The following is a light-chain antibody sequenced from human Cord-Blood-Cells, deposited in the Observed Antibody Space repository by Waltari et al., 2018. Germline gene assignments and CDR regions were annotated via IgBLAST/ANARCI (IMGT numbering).Light chain of an antibody. CDR2: WAS. V-gene: IGKV4-1*01. J-gene: IGKJ1*01. CDR1: QSVLYSSNNKNY. Sequence: DIVMTQSPDSLAVSLGERATINCKSSQSVLYSSNNKNYLAWYHQKPGQPPKLLIYWASTRGSGVPDRFSGSGFGTDFTLTISSLQAEDVAVYYCQQYYSTPWTFGQGTKVEIK. CDR3: QQYYSTPWT.